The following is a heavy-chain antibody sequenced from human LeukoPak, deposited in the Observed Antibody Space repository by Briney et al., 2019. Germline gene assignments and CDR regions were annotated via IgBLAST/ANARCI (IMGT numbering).Heavy chain of an antibody. J-gene: IGHJ4*02. CDR3: ATAFFEWLPGNY. CDR2: FDPEDGET. V-gene: IGHV1-24*01. Sequence: ASVKVSCKISRYTLTELSMHWVRQAPGKGLEWMGGFDPEDGETIYAQKFQGRVNMTEDTSTDTAYMGLSSLRSEDTAVYYCATAFFEWLPGNYWGQGTLVTVSS. D-gene: IGHD3-9*01. CDR1: RYTLTELS.